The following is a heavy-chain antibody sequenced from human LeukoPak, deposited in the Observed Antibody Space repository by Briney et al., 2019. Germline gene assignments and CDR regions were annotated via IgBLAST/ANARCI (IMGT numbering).Heavy chain of an antibody. CDR1: GFTFSSYA. D-gene: IGHD3-10*01. Sequence: GGSLRLSWAASGFTFSSYAMSWVRQAPGKGLEWVSTINNNGGSTSYADSVKGRFTISRDNSKNTLYLQMNSLRAEDTAVYYCAKPVTVSSPFDYWGQGTLVSVSS. CDR3: AKPVTVSSPFDY. CDR2: INNNGGST. J-gene: IGHJ4*02. V-gene: IGHV3-23*01.